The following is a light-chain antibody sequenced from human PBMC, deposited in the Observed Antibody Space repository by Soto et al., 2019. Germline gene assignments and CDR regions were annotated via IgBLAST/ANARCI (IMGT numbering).Light chain of an antibody. CDR2: DAS. Sequence: DIQVTQSPSTLSASVGDRVTITCRASESINGWLAWYQQKPGKAPKLLIYDASSLKGGVATRFSGGGSGTDSPLTISSLPPDAFATYCHQPYNNAWTFGQGTKVEIK. CDR1: ESINGW. V-gene: IGKV1-5*01. J-gene: IGKJ1*01. CDR3: QPYNNAWT.